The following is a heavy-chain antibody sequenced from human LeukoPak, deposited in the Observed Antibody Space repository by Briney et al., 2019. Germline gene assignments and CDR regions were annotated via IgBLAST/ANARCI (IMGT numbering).Heavy chain of an antibody. CDR1: GGSISSYY. CDR2: IYTSGST. Sequence: SETLSLTCTVSGGSISSYYWSWIRQPAGKGLEWIGRIYTSGSTNYNPSLKSRVTMSVDTSKIQFSLKLSSVTAADTAVYYCARVGTGYSSGPVDYWGQGTLVTVSS. V-gene: IGHV4-4*07. D-gene: IGHD6-19*01. CDR3: ARVGTGYSSGPVDY. J-gene: IGHJ4*02.